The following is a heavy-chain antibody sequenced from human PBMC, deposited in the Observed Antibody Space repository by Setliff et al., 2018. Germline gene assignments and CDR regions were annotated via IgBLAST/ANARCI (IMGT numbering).Heavy chain of an antibody. CDR1: GYTFVGYY. D-gene: IGHD3-3*01. CDR2: INPNSGTT. CDR3: ARVLAADTYHDY. Sequence: ASVKVSCKASGYTFVGYYLHWVRQAPGQGPECMGWINPNSGTTNFAQKFQGRITVTSDTSINTAYMELSGLRFDDTAVYYCARVLAADTYHDYWGQGTLVTVSS. V-gene: IGHV1-2*02. J-gene: IGHJ4*02.